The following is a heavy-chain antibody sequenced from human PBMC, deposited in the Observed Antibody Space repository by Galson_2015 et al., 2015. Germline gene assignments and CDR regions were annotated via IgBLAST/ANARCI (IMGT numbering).Heavy chain of an antibody. CDR1: GFTFSSYR. CDR2: IISSSSTI. CDR3: AREPYCSGGSCYGFDY. V-gene: IGHV3-48*02. Sequence: SLRLSCAASGFTFSSYRMNWVRQAPGKGLEWVSYIISSSSTIYYADSVKGRFTISRDNAKNSLYLQMNSLRDEDTAVYYCAREPYCSGGSCYGFDYWGQGTLVTVSS. J-gene: IGHJ4*02. D-gene: IGHD2-15*01.